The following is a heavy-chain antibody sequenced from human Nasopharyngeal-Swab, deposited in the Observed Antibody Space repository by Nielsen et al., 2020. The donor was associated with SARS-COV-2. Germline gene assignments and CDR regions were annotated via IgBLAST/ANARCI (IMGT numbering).Heavy chain of an antibody. CDR1: GFIFASYW. J-gene: IGHJ4*02. D-gene: IGHD4-17*01. Sequence: GESLKISCAASGFIFASYWMSWVRQAPRKGLEWVANIKQDGGEKYYVDSVKGRFTIARDNAKNSVYLQMNSLRVEDTAVYYCAREGYGAYGDHPDHWGQGTLVTVSS. CDR3: AREGYGAYGDHPDH. CDR2: IKQDGGEK. V-gene: IGHV3-7*01.